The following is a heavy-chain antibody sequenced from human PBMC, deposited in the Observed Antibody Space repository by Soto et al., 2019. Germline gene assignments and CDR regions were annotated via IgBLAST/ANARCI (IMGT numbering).Heavy chain of an antibody. CDR1: GFGFSNYG. CDR2: ISHDGSNK. D-gene: IGHD3-16*01. J-gene: IGHJ4*02. Sequence: QVQLVESGGGVVQPGRSLRLSCVASGFGFSNYGMHWARQAPGKGLEWVAMISHDGSNKYYADSVKGRFTISRDNSKNTLYLQMGSLRPEDTALYYCAGGFYYYDYCGQGVLVTVSS. V-gene: IGHV3-30*03. CDR3: AGGFYYYDY.